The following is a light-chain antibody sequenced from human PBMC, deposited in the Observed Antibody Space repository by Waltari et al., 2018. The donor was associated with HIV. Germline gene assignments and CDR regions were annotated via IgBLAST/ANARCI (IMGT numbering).Light chain of an antibody. V-gene: IGLV3-21*01. CDR1: NIGNRD. CDR3: SSLTTTNTLI. Sequence: SYILTQPPSIIVAPGKTAKITCGGNNIGNRDVHWYQQKPGQAPILVIYDDDARPAGIPERFSGSNSENTATLTSSGLQAEDEADYYCSSLTTTNTLIFGGGTKVTVL. J-gene: IGLJ2*01. CDR2: DDD.